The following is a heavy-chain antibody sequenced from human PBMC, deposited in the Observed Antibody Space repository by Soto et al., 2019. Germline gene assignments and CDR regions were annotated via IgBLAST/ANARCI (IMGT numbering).Heavy chain of an antibody. CDR2: ISSDGNHK. J-gene: IGHJ4*02. Sequence: QVKLVESGGGVVQPGRSLRLSCAASGFNVSAYTMHRVRQAPGKGLEWVAVISSDGNHKYYTDSVKGRFTISRDTSTNTLYLQMNSLRAEGTAVYYCARWEQPLFDDWGQGPLVTVSS. CDR3: ARWEQPLFDD. V-gene: IGHV3-30-3*01. D-gene: IGHD1-26*01. CDR1: GFNVSAYT.